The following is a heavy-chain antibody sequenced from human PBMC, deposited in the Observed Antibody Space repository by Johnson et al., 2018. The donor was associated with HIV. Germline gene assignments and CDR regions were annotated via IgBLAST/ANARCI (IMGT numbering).Heavy chain of an antibody. CDR1: GFTFSSYA. V-gene: IGHV3-30*04. CDR2: ISYDGSNK. CDR3: ASDSSSWYGSAFDI. D-gene: IGHD6-13*01. J-gene: IGHJ3*02. Sequence: QVQLVESGGGVVQPGRSLRLSCAASGFTFSSYAMHWVRQAPGKGLEWVAVISYDGSNKYYADSVKGRFTISRDNSKNTLSLQMNSLRAEDTAVYYCASDSSSWYGSAFDIWGQGTMVTVSS.